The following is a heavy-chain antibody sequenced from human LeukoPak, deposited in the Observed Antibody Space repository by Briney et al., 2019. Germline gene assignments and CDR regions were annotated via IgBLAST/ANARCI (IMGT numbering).Heavy chain of an antibody. V-gene: IGHV3-53*01. Sequence: GGSLRLSCAASGFTVSSNYMSWVRQAPGKGLEWVSVIYSGGSTYYADSVKGRFTISRDNSKNTLYLQMNSLRAEDTAVYYCAKAPGAAAGTGWGQGTLVTVSS. CDR1: GFTVSSNY. CDR2: IYSGGST. D-gene: IGHD6-13*01. J-gene: IGHJ4*02. CDR3: AKAPGAAAGTG.